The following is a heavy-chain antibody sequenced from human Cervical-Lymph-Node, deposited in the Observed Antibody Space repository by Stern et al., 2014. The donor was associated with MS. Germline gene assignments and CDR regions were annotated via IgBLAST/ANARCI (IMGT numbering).Heavy chain of an antibody. CDR3: ARGHYYGMDV. CDR2: INSYGSST. V-gene: IGHV3-74*02. CDR1: GFIFSGFW. Sequence: EVQLVESGGGLVQPGGSLRLSCAASGFIFSGFWMHWVRQAPGKGLVWVSHINSYGSSTTYVDSVKGRFTISRDNAKNTLYLQMNSLRVEDTAVYYCARGHYYGMDVWGQGTTVTVSS. J-gene: IGHJ6*02.